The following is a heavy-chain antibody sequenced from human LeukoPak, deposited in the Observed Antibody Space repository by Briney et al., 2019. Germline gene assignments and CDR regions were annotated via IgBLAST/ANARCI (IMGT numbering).Heavy chain of an antibody. D-gene: IGHD3-22*01. Sequence: ASVKVSCKASGYTFTSYYIHWVRQAPGQGLEWMGMIYPRDGSTSYAQKFQGRVTMTEDTSTDTAYMELSSLRSEDTAVYYCATKPPYYDSSGYYYFDYWGQGTLVTVSS. CDR1: GYTFTSYY. CDR2: IYPRDGST. CDR3: ATKPPYYDSSGYYYFDY. V-gene: IGHV1-46*01. J-gene: IGHJ4*02.